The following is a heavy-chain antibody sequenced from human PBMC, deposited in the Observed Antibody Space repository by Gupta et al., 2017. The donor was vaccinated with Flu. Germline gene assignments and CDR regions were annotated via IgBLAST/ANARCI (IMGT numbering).Heavy chain of an antibody. CDR3: ARDNGASSDYVNFDY. Sequence: QAPGQGLEWLGWISAYNGNTHSAPKFQGRVTMTTDTSASTTYMELRSLRSDDTALYYCARDNGASSDYVNFDYWGQGTLVTVSS. D-gene: IGHD5-12*01. V-gene: IGHV1-18*01. J-gene: IGHJ4*02. CDR2: ISAYNGNT.